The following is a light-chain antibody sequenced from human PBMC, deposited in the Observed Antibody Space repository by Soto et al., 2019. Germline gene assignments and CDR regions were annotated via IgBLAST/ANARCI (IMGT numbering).Light chain of an antibody. CDR2: ATS. CDR1: QSVSNNY. V-gene: IGKV3-20*01. J-gene: IGKJ1*01. Sequence: EIVLTQSPGTLSLSPDERDTLSCRASQSVSNNYLAWYQQKPGQAPRLLIYATSFRATGIPDRFRGSGSGTDFTLTMSSLEPEDSAVYYCQDSSTSPWPCGQGNKGDIK. CDR3: QDSSTSPWP.